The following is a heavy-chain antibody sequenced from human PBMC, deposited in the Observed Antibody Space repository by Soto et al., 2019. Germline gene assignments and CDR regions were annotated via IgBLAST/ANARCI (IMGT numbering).Heavy chain of an antibody. Sequence: GESLKISCKGSGYSFTSYWIGWVRQMPGKGLEWMGIIYPGDSDTRYSPSFQGQVTISADKSISTAYLQWSSLKASDTAMYYCARQGAYYDCWSGYLSDYYGMDVWGQGTTVPVAS. CDR3: ARQGAYYDCWSGYLSDYYGMDV. CDR1: GYSFTSYW. J-gene: IGHJ6*02. V-gene: IGHV5-51*01. D-gene: IGHD3-3*01. CDR2: IYPGDSDT.